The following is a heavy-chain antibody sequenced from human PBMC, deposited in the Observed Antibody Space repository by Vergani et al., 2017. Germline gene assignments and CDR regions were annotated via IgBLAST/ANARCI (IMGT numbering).Heavy chain of an antibody. Sequence: EVQLVESGGGLVKPGGSLRLSCAASGFTFSSYSMNWVRQAPGKGLEWVSSISSSSSYIYYADSVKGRFTIARDNAKNSLYLQMNSLRAEGTAVYYCARDLHSVVAGTTGVYYYYYGMDVWGQGTTVTVSS. CDR1: GFTFSSYS. J-gene: IGHJ6*02. CDR2: ISSSSSYI. V-gene: IGHV3-21*01. D-gene: IGHD1-7*01. CDR3: ARDLHSVVAGTTGVYYYYYGMDV.